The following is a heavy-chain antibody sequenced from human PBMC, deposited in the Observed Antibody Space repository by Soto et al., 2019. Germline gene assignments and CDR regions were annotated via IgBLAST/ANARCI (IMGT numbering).Heavy chain of an antibody. CDR1: GGSISSGNYY. CDR3: AREKGSPRNLFGMDV. Sequence: KPSETLSLTCTVSGGSISSGNYYWSWIRQHPGNGLEWIGYIYYSGSTYYSPSLRSRVTISIGPSKNQFSLRLSSVTVADTAVYYCAREKGSPRNLFGMDVWGQGTTVTVSS. CDR2: IYYSGST. V-gene: IGHV4-31*03. J-gene: IGHJ6*02.